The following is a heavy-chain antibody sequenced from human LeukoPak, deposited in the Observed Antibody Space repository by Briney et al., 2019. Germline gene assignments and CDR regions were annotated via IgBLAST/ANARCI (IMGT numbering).Heavy chain of an antibody. D-gene: IGHD3-10*01. J-gene: IGHJ4*02. Sequence: GGSLRLSCAASGFSVSSNYVSWVRQAPGKGLEWVSVVYSGGSTYYADSVKGRFTISRDNSKNTLYLQMNSLRAEDTAVYYCARARNGDPYDYWGQGTLVTVSS. CDR2: VYSGGST. CDR3: ARARNGDPYDY. CDR1: GFSVSSNY. V-gene: IGHV3-53*01.